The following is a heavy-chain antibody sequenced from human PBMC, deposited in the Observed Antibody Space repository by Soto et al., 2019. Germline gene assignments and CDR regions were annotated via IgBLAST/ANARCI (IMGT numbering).Heavy chain of an antibody. Sequence: PSETLSLTCTVSGGSISGYYWSWIRQPPGEALDWIGYVYYIGISKYKPSLKSRLSISVDTSRNQFSLKLNYVTAADTAVYYCVRHGGPDLYGGGYPIDSWGQG. CDR2: VYYIGIS. V-gene: IGHV4-59*08. CDR1: GGSISGYY. CDR3: VRHGGPDLYGGGYPIDS. D-gene: IGHD1-26*01. J-gene: IGHJ4*02.